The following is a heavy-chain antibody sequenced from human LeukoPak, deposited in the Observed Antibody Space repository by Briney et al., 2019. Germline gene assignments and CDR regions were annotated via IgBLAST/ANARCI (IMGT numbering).Heavy chain of an antibody. CDR1: GYTFTGYY. V-gene: IGHV1-2*02. D-gene: IGHD3-22*01. J-gene: IGHJ6*02. Sequence: ASVKVSCKASGYTFTGYYMHWVRQAPGQGLEWMGWINPNSGGTNYAQKFQGRVTMTRDTSISTAYMELSRLRSDDTAVYYCARDGASPYYYDSSGYEYYYYYYGMDVWGQGTTVTASS. CDR2: INPNSGGT. CDR3: ARDGASPYYYDSSGYEYYYYYYGMDV.